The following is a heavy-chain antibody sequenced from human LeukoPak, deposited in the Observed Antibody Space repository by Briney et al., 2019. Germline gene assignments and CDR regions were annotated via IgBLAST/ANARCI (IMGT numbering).Heavy chain of an antibody. Sequence: ASVKVSCKASGYTFTTYGISWVRQAPGQGLEWVGWISAYNGNTNYAQKLQGRVTMTTDTSTSTAYMELRSLRSDDTAVYYCTRDWSCSGGSCYNCFDPWGQGTLVTVSS. D-gene: IGHD2-15*01. CDR3: TRDWSCSGGSCYNCFDP. CDR2: ISAYNGNT. J-gene: IGHJ5*02. CDR1: GYTFTTYG. V-gene: IGHV1-18*01.